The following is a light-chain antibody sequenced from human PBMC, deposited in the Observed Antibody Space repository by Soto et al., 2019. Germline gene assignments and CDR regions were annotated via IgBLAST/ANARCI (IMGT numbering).Light chain of an antibody. V-gene: IGKV3-11*01. Sequence: EIVLTQSPATLSLSPGERATLSCRASQSVSSYLAWYQQKPGQAPRLLIYDASNRATGIPVRFSGSGSGTDFTLTISSLEPEDFAVYYCQHRSNWPRTFGQGTKVEIK. CDR1: QSVSSY. CDR2: DAS. CDR3: QHRSNWPRT. J-gene: IGKJ1*01.